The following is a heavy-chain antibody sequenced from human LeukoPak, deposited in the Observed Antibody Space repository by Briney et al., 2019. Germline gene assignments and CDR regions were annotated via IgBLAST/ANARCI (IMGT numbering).Heavy chain of an antibody. CDR2: INHRGST. D-gene: IGHD6-13*01. CDR1: GGSFSGYY. J-gene: IGHJ4*02. Sequence: SETLSLTCVVYGGSFSGYYWNWIRQSPGKGLEWIGEINHRGSTNYNPSLKRRVTISVDTSQKQFSLRLTSVTAADTAVYYCARGRYLTTSGGAAAGFLDYWGQGSLVTVST. V-gene: IGHV4-34*01. CDR3: ARGRYLTTSGGAAAGFLDY.